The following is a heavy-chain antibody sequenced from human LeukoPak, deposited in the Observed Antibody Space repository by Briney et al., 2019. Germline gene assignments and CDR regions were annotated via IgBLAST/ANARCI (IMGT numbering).Heavy chain of an antibody. CDR2: INHSGST. V-gene: IGHV4-34*01. CDR3: ARGPSGEFVVVTALGFDY. D-gene: IGHD2-21*02. J-gene: IGHJ4*02. Sequence: SETLSLTCAVYGGSFSGYYWSWIRQPPGKGLEWIGEINHSGSTNYNPSLKSRVTISVDTSKNQFSLKLTSVTAADTAVYYCARGPSGEFVVVTALGFDYWGQGTRVTVSS. CDR1: GGSFSGYY.